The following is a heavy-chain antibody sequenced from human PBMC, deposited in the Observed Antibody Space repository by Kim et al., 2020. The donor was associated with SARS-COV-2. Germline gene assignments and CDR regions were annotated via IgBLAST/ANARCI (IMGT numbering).Heavy chain of an antibody. J-gene: IGHJ4*02. CDR3: ARAMIGWSSYELDFDY. D-gene: IGHD6-6*01. Sequence: SVNSRITINPDTSKTQFSLQLNSVTPEDTAVYYCARAMIGWSSYELDFDYWGQGTLVTVSS. V-gene: IGHV6-1*01.